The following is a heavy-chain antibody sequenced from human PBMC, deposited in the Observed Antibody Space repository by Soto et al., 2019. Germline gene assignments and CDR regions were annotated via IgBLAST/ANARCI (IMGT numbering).Heavy chain of an antibody. J-gene: IGHJ3*02. CDR1: GYTFTSYG. D-gene: IGHD1-20*01. CDR2: ISGDKGNT. CDR3: ARDGITGRRPFDI. V-gene: IGHV1-18*01. Sequence: QVQLVQSGTEVRKPGASVKVSCTASGYTFTSYGISWVRQAPGQGLEWMGWISGDKGNTNYAQKVLGRVTMTTDTSTSTAYMELTSLRSDDTAVYYCARDGITGRRPFDIWGQGTMVTVSS.